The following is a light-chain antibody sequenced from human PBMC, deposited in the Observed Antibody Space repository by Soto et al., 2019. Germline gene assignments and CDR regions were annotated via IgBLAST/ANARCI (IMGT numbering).Light chain of an antibody. CDR3: QQCGNSPQT. J-gene: IGKJ1*01. V-gene: IGKV3-20*01. CDR1: QTVSSSF. CDR2: GAS. Sequence: ETVLTQSPVTLSLSPGERATLSCRASQTVSSSFLAWYQQKPGQAPRLLIYGASSRATGIPDRFTGSGSGTDFTLTISRLEPEDFAVYSCQQCGNSPQTFGQGTKV.